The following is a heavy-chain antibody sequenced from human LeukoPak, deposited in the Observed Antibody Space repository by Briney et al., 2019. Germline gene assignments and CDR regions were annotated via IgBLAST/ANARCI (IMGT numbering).Heavy chain of an antibody. V-gene: IGHV1-2*04. CDR2: INPNSGGT. CDR1: GYTFSDYG. Sequence: GASVKVSCKASGYTFSDYGISWVRQAPGQGLEWMGWINPNSGGTNYAQKFQGWVTMTRDTSISTAYMELSRLRSDDTAVYYCARDSGYYYDSSGYYYEPYYFDYWGQGTLVTVSS. D-gene: IGHD3-22*01. CDR3: ARDSGYYYDSSGYYYEPYYFDY. J-gene: IGHJ4*02.